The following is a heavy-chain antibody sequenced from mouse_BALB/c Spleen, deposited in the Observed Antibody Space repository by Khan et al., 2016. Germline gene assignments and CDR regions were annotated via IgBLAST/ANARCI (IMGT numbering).Heavy chain of an antibody. CDR3: ARERKLRNYYVYPHCFDC. CDR2: INPDSSTI. D-gene: IGHD2-2*01. CDR1: GFDFSRYW. J-gene: IGHJ2*01. V-gene: IGHV4-1*02. Sequence: EVKLLESGGGLVQPGGSLKLSCAASGFDFSRYWMSWVRQAPGKGLEWIGEINPDSSTINYTPSLKDKFIISRDNAKNTLYLHMNTVRSEDTALYYCARERKLRNYYVYPHCFDCWGQGTTLTVSS.